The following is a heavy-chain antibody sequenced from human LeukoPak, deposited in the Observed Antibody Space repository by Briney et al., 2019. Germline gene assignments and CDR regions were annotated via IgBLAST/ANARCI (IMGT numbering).Heavy chain of an antibody. D-gene: IGHD3-10*01. Sequence: SETLSLTCTVSGGSITSYYWTWIRQPPGRGLEYIGYIYKSANTNYNPSLKSRVTMSLDTSKNQFSLKLNSMTAADTAVYYCARDLNRAFDYWGQGILVTVSS. CDR1: GGSITSYY. CDR2: IYKSANT. V-gene: IGHV4-59*01. J-gene: IGHJ4*02. CDR3: ARDLNRAFDY.